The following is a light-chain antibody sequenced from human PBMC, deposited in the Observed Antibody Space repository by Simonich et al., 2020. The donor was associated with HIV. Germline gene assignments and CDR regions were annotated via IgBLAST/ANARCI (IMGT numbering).Light chain of an antibody. CDR1: QSVSSN. Sequence: EIVMTQSPATLSVSPGERAHLSCRASQSVSSNLAWYQQKPGQAPRLLIYGDSTRATGIPARFSGSGSGTEFTLTISSLQAEDVAIYYCQQYYSTPPTFGQGTKVEIK. CDR2: GDS. CDR3: QQYYSTPPT. V-gene: IGKV3-15*01. J-gene: IGKJ1*01.